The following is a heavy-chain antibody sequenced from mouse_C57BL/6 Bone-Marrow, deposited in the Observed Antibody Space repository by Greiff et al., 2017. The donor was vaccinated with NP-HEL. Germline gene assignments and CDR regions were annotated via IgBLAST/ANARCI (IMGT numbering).Heavy chain of an antibody. Sequence: VQLQQSGPELVKPGASVKISCKASGYAFSSSWMNWVKQRPGKGLEWIGRIYPGDGDTNYNGKFKGKATLTADKSSSTAYMQLSSLTSEDSAVYFCANSNYYGSSIYWYFDVWGTGTTVTVSS. D-gene: IGHD1-1*01. CDR3: ANSNYYGSSIYWYFDV. CDR2: IYPGDGDT. V-gene: IGHV1-82*01. J-gene: IGHJ1*03. CDR1: GYAFSSSW.